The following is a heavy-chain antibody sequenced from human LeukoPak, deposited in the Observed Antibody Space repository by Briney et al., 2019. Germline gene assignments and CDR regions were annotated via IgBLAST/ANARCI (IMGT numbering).Heavy chain of an antibody. CDR3: AKEHYYYYMDV. Sequence: PGRSLRLSCAASGFTFSSYGMHWVRQAPGKGLEWVAVISYDGSNKYYADSVKGRFTISRDNSKNTLYLQMNSLRAEDTAVYYCAKEHYYYYMDVWGKGTTVTVSS. CDR2: ISYDGSNK. J-gene: IGHJ6*03. CDR1: GFTFSSYG. V-gene: IGHV3-30*18.